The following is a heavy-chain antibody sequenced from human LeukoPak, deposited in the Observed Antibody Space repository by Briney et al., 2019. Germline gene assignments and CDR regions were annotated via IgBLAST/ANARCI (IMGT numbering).Heavy chain of an antibody. CDR2: IYYSGST. CDR3: ARTVTLGDYFDY. CDR1: GGSISSGDYY. J-gene: IGHJ4*02. D-gene: IGHD4-17*01. Sequence: SETLSLTCTVSGGSISSGDYYWSWIRQPPGKGLEWIGYIYYSGSTYYNPSLKSRVTISVDTSKNQFSLKLSSVTAVDTAVYYCARTVTLGDYFDYWGQGTLVTVSS. V-gene: IGHV4-30-4*01.